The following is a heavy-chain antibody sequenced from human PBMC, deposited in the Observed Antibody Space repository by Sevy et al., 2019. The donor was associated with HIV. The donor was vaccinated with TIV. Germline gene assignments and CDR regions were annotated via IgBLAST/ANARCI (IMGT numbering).Heavy chain of an antibody. CDR3: AGWSWGVRAPLFAFDF. CDR1: GFTFSPYA. CDR2: ISGGGDIS. V-gene: IGHV3-23*01. J-gene: IGHJ3*01. Sequence: GGSLRLSCAASGFTFSPYAMTWVRQAPGKGLEWVSSISGGGDISYFADSVKGRFTISRDNSKNTLFLQMNSLRAEDTAIYYCAGWSWGVRAPLFAFDFWGQGTVVTVSS. D-gene: IGHD3-10*01.